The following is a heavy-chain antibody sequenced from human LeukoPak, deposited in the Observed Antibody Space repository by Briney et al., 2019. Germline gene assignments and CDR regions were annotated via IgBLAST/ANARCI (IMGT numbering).Heavy chain of an antibody. Sequence: PSETLSLTCTVSGGSISSSSYYWGWIRQPPGKGLEWIGSIYYSGSTYCNPSLKSRVTISVDTSKNQFSLKLSSVTAADTAVYYCARDGYYDFWSGTNAFDIWGQGTMVTVSS. CDR3: ARDGYYDFWSGTNAFDI. CDR1: GGSISSSSYY. J-gene: IGHJ3*02. D-gene: IGHD3-3*01. CDR2: IYYSGST. V-gene: IGHV4-39*07.